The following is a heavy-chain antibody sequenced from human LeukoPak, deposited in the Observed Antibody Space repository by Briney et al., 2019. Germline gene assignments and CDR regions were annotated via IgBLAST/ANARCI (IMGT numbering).Heavy chain of an antibody. CDR1: GFTFKNYA. V-gene: IGHV3-23*01. D-gene: IGHD3-3*01. J-gene: IGHJ4*02. Sequence: PGGSLRLSCVVSGFTFKNYAMSWVRQAPGKGLECVSSIRDSGNGTDYADSVKGRFTVSRDNSKNTLYLHMNTLSAEDTAVYYCAKWAYYDFWSGHYKSHFDSWGQGTLVTV. CDR3: AKWAYYDFWSGHYKSHFDS. CDR2: IRDSGNGT.